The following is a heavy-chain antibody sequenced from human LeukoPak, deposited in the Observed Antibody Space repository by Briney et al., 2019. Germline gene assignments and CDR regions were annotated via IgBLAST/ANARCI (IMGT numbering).Heavy chain of an antibody. Sequence: PGGSLRLSCAASGFTVSSNYMSWVRQAPGKGPEWVSVIYSGGSTYYADSVKGRFTISRDNSKNTLYLQMNSLRAEDTAVYYCARAFPYDSSGQTGDYWGQGTLVTVSS. CDR1: GFTVSSNY. CDR2: IYSGGST. V-gene: IGHV3-66*01. D-gene: IGHD3-22*01. CDR3: ARAFPYDSSGQTGDY. J-gene: IGHJ4*02.